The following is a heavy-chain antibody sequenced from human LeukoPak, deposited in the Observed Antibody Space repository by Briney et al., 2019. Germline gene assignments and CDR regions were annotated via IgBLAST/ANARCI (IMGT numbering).Heavy chain of an antibody. J-gene: IGHJ4*02. D-gene: IGHD3-22*01. Sequence: PSETLSLTCTVSGGSINTKAHYWACIRQTPGKGLEWIGSVFYNGDTYYNPSLKSRVAISVDTSKNQFSLRLSSVTAADTAVYYCAKHGEDSTGYYADFFDHCGQGTLITVSS. CDR3: AKHGEDSTGYYADFFDH. CDR1: GGSINTKAHY. CDR2: VFYNGDT. V-gene: IGHV4-39*01.